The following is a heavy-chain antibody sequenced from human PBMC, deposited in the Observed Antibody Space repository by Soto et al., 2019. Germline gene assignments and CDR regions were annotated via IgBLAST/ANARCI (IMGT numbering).Heavy chain of an antibody. Sequence: SETLSLTCAVSGGSFSGFFWGWIRQPPGKGLEWFGEVNHGGSTNYNPSLKSRVTISSDTSKNHFSLTLRSVTAADTAVYYCVRAAVAAGDPIDKWGQGALVTDYS. D-gene: IGHD2-21*01. J-gene: IGHJ4*02. CDR3: VRAAVAAGDPIDK. CDR1: GGSFSGFF. V-gene: IGHV4-34*01. CDR2: VNHGGST.